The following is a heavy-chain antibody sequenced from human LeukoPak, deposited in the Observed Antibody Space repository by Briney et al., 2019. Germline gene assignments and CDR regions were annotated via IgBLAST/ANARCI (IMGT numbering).Heavy chain of an antibody. V-gene: IGHV3-23*01. J-gene: IGHJ6*03. CDR1: GFTFSSYA. CDR2: ISGSGGST. D-gene: IGHD3-22*01. CDR3: ARRGNYYDSSGWYYYMDV. Sequence: GGTLRLSCAASGFTFSSYAMSWVRQAPGKGLEWVSAISGSGGSTYYADSVKGRFTISRDNSKNTLYLQMNSLRAEDTAVYYCARRGNYYDSSGWYYYMDVWGKGTTVTVSS.